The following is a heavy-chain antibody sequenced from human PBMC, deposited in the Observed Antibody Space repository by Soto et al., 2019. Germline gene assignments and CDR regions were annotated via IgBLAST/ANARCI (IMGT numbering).Heavy chain of an antibody. Sequence: SETLSLTCTVSGGSISSYYWSWIRQPPGKGLEWIGYIYYSGSTNYNPSLKSRVTISVDTSKNQFSLKLSSVTAADTAVYYCASWGDCGGDCYAFDYWGQGTLVTVSS. V-gene: IGHV4-59*01. D-gene: IGHD2-21*02. J-gene: IGHJ4*02. CDR2: IYYSGST. CDR3: ASWGDCGGDCYAFDY. CDR1: GGSISSYY.